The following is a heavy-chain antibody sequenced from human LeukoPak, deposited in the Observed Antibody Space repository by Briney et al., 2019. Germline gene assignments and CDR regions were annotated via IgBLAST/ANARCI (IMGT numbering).Heavy chain of an antibody. CDR3: ARWLRRYYFDY. Sequence: PSETLSLTCTVSGGSISSGGYYWSWIRQPPGKGLEWIGYIYHSGSTYYNPSLKSRVTISVDRSKDQFSLKLSSVTAADTAVYYCARWLRRYYFDYWGQGTLVTVSS. J-gene: IGHJ4*02. CDR2: IYHSGST. CDR1: GGSISSGGYY. D-gene: IGHD5-12*01. V-gene: IGHV4-30-2*01.